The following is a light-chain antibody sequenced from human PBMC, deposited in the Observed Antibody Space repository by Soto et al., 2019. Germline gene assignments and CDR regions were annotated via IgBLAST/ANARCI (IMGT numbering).Light chain of an antibody. V-gene: IGLV2-14*01. CDR1: SSDVGGYNY. Sequence: QSALTQPASVSGSPGPSITISCTGTSSDVGGYNYVSWYQQHPGTAPKLMIYDVSNRPSGVSNRFSGSKSGNTASLTISGLQAEDEADYYCSSYTSSSTVFGGGTKLTVL. J-gene: IGLJ2*01. CDR3: SSYTSSSTV. CDR2: DVS.